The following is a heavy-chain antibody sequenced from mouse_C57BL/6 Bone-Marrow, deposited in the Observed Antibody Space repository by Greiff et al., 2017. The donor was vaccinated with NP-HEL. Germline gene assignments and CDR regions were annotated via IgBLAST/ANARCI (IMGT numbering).Heavy chain of an antibody. CDR1: GYTFTDYY. J-gene: IGHJ3*01. CDR2: INPYNGGT. V-gene: IGHV1-19*01. CDR3: AREDYYGSSYGFAY. Sequence: EVKLLESGPVLVKPGASVKMSCKASGYTFTDYYMNWVKQSHGKSLEWIGVINPYNGGTSYNQKFKGKATLTVDKSSSTAYMELNSLTSEDSAVYYCAREDYYGSSYGFAYWGQGTLVTVSA. D-gene: IGHD1-1*01.